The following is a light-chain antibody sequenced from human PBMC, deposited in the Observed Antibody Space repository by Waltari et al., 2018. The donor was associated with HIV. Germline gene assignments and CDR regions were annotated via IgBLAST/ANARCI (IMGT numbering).Light chain of an antibody. Sequence: EIVLTQSPSTLSLSPGERATLSCRASQSVSSYLAWYQQKPGQPPRLLIYDASNGATGIPARFSGSGSGTCFTLTIISLEPEDFAVYYCQQRSNWPTSYTFGQGTKLEIK. J-gene: IGKJ2*01. V-gene: IGKV3-11*01. CDR3: QQRSNWPTSYT. CDR2: DAS. CDR1: QSVSSY.